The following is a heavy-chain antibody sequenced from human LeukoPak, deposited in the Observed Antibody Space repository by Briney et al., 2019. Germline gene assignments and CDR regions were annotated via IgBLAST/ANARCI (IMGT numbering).Heavy chain of an antibody. D-gene: IGHD5-24*01. CDR2: INHSGST. CDR3: ARYGYNDAFDI. V-gene: IGHV4-39*07. Sequence: SETLSLTCTVSGASISSSTYYWSWIRQPPGKGLEWIGEINHSGSTNYNPSLKSRVTISVDTSKNQFSLKLSSVTAADTAVYYCARYGYNDAFDIWGQGTMVTVSS. CDR1: GASISSSTYY. J-gene: IGHJ3*02.